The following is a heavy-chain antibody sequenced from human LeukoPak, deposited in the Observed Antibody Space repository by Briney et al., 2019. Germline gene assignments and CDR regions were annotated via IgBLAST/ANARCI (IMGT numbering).Heavy chain of an antibody. CDR3: ATLGGTSFDY. CDR1: GYTFTDYY. J-gene: IGHJ4*02. Sequence: ASVKVSXKPSGYTFTDYYIHWVRQAPGQGLEWMGWIVPNSGGTNYAQRFQGRVTMTRDTSISTAYMELTRLRYDDTAVYYCATLGGTSFDYWGQGTLVTVSS. D-gene: IGHD1-1*01. CDR2: IVPNSGGT. V-gene: IGHV1-2*02.